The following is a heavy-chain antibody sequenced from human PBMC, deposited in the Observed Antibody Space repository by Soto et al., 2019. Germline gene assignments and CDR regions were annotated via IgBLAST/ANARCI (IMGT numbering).Heavy chain of an antibody. V-gene: IGHV3-48*02. CDR1: GFTFDRYA. D-gene: IGHD3-16*01. Sequence: EVQLVESGGGLVQPGGYLRLSCVASGFTFDRYAMNWVRQAPGKGLEWRSWISPASATLEYSDSVTGRFTMSRDDAKNLLNLQMNSLKDEDTAVYYCARDHRWAFDYWGQGTRVTVTS. CDR2: ISPASATL. J-gene: IGHJ4*02. CDR3: ARDHRWAFDY.